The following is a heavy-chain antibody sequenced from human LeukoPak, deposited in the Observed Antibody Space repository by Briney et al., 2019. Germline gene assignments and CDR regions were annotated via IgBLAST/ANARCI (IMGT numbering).Heavy chain of an antibody. CDR3: ARNPHYYDSSGYTQGPSDY. D-gene: IGHD3-22*01. J-gene: IGHJ4*02. Sequence: SETLSLTCAVYGGSSSGYYWSWIRQPPGKGLKWIGEINHSGSTNYNPSLKSRVTISVDTSKNQFSLKLSSVTAADTAVYYCARNPHYYDSSGYTQGPSDYWGQGTLVTVSS. CDR2: INHSGST. V-gene: IGHV4-34*01. CDR1: GGSSSGYY.